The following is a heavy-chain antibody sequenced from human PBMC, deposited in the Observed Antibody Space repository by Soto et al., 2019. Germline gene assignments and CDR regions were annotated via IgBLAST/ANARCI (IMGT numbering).Heavy chain of an antibody. J-gene: IGHJ4*02. CDR2: IYYSGST. Sequence: SETLSLTCTVSGGSISSGGYYWSWIRQHPGKGLEWIGYIYYSGSTYYNPSLKSRVTISVDTSKNQFSLKLSSVTAADTAVYYCARVPKGSSGYPNGFDYWGQVTLGTVSS. D-gene: IGHD3-22*01. V-gene: IGHV4-31*03. CDR1: GGSISSGGYY. CDR3: ARVPKGSSGYPNGFDY.